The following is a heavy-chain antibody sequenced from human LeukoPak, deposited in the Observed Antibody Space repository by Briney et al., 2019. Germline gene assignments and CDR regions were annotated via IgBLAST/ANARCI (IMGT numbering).Heavy chain of an antibody. CDR3: AKAMVRGVMGY. V-gene: IGHV3-9*01. Sequence: PGGSLRLSCAASGFTFDDYAMHWVRQAPGKGLEWVSGISWNSGSIGYADSVKGRFTISRDNAKNSLYLQMNSLRAGDTALYYCAKAMVRGVMGYWGQGTLVTVSS. D-gene: IGHD3-10*01. J-gene: IGHJ4*02. CDR2: ISWNSGSI. CDR1: GFTFDDYA.